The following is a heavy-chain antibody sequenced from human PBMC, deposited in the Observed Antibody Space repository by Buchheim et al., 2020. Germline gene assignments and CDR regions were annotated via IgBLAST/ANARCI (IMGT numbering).Heavy chain of an antibody. Sequence: QLQLQESGSGLVKPSQTLSLTCAVSGGSISSGGYSWSWIRQPPGKGLEWIGYIYHSGSTYYNPSLKCRVTISVHRSKNQFSLRLSSVTAADTAVYYCARAVSDFWGALGAFDYWGQGTL. J-gene: IGHJ4*02. CDR3: ARAVSDFWGALGAFDY. V-gene: IGHV4-30-2*01. CDR2: IYHSGST. CDR1: GGSISSGGYS. D-gene: IGHD3-3*01.